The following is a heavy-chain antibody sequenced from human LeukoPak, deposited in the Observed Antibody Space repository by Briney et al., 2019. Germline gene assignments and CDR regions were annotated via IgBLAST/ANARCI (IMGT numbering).Heavy chain of an antibody. CDR3: ARDVRGYSYGYGVSGGTKNGDY. CDR2: ISAYNGNT. Sequence: GASVKVSCKASGYTFTSYGISWVRQAPGQGLEWMGWISAYNGNTNYAQKLQGRVTMTTDTSTSTAYMELRSLRSDDTAVYYCARDVRGYSYGYGVSGGTKNGDYWGQGTLVTVSS. V-gene: IGHV1-18*01. D-gene: IGHD5-18*01. J-gene: IGHJ4*02. CDR1: GYTFTSYG.